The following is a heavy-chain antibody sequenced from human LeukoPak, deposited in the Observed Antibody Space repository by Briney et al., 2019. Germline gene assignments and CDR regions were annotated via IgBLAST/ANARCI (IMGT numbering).Heavy chain of an antibody. V-gene: IGHV3-30*04. CDR3: ARTVGATIDAFDI. Sequence: GGSLRLSCAASGFTFSSYAMHWVRQAPGKGLEWVSVISYDGSNKYYADSVKGRFTISRDNSKNTLYLQMNSLRAEDTAVYYCARTVGATIDAFDIWGQGTMVTVSS. CDR1: GFTFSSYA. D-gene: IGHD1-26*01. J-gene: IGHJ3*02. CDR2: ISYDGSNK.